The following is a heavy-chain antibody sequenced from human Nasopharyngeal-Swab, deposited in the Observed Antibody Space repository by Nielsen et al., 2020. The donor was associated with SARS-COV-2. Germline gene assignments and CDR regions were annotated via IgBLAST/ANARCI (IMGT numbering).Heavy chain of an antibody. Sequence: GEALKISWAGSGCTFRSYSMSWLRQAPGKGLEWVSTITGKGNTTYYADSVKGRFAISRDNSKNTVYLQVNSLRVEDRAMYSCARPKYCAGGTCRDNWFDPLGQGTLVIVSS. V-gene: IGHV3-23*01. CDR1: GCTFRSYS. CDR3: ARPKYCAGGTCRDNWFDP. J-gene: IGHJ5*02. D-gene: IGHD2-15*01. CDR2: ITGKGNTT.